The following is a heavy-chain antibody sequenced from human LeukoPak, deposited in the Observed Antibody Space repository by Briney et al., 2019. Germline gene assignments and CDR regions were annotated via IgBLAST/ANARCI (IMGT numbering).Heavy chain of an antibody. CDR1: GESFIVYD. CDR3: ARSRYCEGTSCPYEGGFYYMDV. Sequence: SETLSLTCAVYGESFIVYDWSWIRQTPGKGLEWVGNIDHTGSTIGNPSLKSRLTISVDTHKNQLSLELISMTAAYKSVYYCARSRYCEGTSCPYEGGFYYMDVWGKGTTVTVSS. D-gene: IGHD3-9*01. V-gene: IGHV4-34*01. CDR2: IDHTGST. J-gene: IGHJ6*03.